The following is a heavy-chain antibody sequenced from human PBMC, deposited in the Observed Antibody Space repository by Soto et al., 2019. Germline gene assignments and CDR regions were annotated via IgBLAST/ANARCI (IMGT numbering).Heavy chain of an antibody. V-gene: IGHV3-23*01. J-gene: IGHJ5*02. CDR3: AKDRTTVVRYNWFDP. CDR1: GFTFSSYA. Sequence: PGGSLRLSCAASGFTFSSYAMSWVRQAPGRGLEWVSAISGSGGSTYYADSVKGRFTISRDNSKNTLYLQMNSLRAEDTAVYYCAKDRTTVVRYNWFDPWGQGTLVTVSS. CDR2: ISGSGGST. D-gene: IGHD4-17*01.